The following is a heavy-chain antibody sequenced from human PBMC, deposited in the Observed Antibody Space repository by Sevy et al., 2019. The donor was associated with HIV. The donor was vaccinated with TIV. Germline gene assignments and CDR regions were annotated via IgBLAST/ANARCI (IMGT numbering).Heavy chain of an antibody. CDR2: IYYSGST. V-gene: IGHV4-59*01. CDR1: GGSISSYY. CDR3: ARAKASGFDP. Sequence: SETLSLTCTVSGGSISSYYWSWIRQPPGKGLEWIGYIYYSGSTNYNPSLKSRVTISVDTSKNQFSLKLCSVTAADTAVYYCARAKASGFDPWGQGTTVTVSS. J-gene: IGHJ6*02. D-gene: IGHD3-10*01.